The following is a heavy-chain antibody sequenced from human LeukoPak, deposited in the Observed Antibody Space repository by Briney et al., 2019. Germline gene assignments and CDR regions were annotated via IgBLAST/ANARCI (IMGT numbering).Heavy chain of an antibody. Sequence: SETLSLTCTVSGGSISSSSYYWGWIRQPPGKGLKWIGSIYYSGSTYYNPSLKSRVTISVDTSKNQFSLKLSSVTAADTAVYYCARSGVREKYYYDSSGYRGAFDIWGQGTMVTVSS. CDR2: IYYSGST. V-gene: IGHV4-39*01. D-gene: IGHD3-22*01. CDR3: ARSGVREKYYYDSSGYRGAFDI. J-gene: IGHJ3*02. CDR1: GGSISSSSYY.